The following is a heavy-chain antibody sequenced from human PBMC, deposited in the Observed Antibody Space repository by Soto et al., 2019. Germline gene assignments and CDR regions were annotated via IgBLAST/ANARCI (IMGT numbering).Heavy chain of an antibody. CDR2: ISYDGSNK. Sequence: GGSLRLSCAASGFTFSSYGMHWVRQAPGKGLEWVAVISYDGSNKYYADSVKGRFTISRDNSKNTLYLQMNSLRAEDTAVYYCAKESFYDFWTPGPWGQGTLVTVSS. CDR1: GFTFSSYG. D-gene: IGHD3-3*01. CDR3: AKESFYDFWTPGP. J-gene: IGHJ5*02. V-gene: IGHV3-30*18.